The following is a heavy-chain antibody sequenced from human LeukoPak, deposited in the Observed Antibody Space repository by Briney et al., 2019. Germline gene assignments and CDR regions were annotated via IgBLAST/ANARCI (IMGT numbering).Heavy chain of an antibody. CDR3: ARVPLAGSSVLDFDY. Sequence: GASVKVSCKASGGTFSSYAISWVRQAPGQGLEWMGRIIPILGTANYAQKFQGRVTITADKSTSTAYMELSSLRSEDTAVYYCARVPLAGSSVLDFDYWGQGTLVTVSS. D-gene: IGHD1-1*01. V-gene: IGHV1-69*04. J-gene: IGHJ4*02. CDR2: IIPILGTA. CDR1: GGTFSSYA.